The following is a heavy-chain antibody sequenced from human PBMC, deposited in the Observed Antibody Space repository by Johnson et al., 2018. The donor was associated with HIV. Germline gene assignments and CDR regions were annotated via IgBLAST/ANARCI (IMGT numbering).Heavy chain of an antibody. J-gene: IGHJ3*02. CDR3: ARDSTLGIAAAGVDAFDI. V-gene: IGHV3-30-3*01. CDR2: MSYDGSNK. CDR1: GFTFSNFA. Sequence: VQVVESGGGVVQPGRSLRLSCAASGFTFSNFAMHWVRLAPGKGLEWVALMSYDGSNKYYAASVKGRFTISRDNSKNTLYLQMNSLRVEDTAVYYCARDSTLGIAAAGVDAFDIWGQGTMIMVSS. D-gene: IGHD6-13*01.